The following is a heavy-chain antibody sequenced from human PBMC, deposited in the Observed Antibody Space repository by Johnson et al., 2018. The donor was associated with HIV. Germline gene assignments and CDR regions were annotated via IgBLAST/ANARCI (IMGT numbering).Heavy chain of an antibody. CDR1: GFTFANYG. CDR2: TAHDESIT. Sequence: QMLLVESGGGVVQPGESLRLSCAASGFTFANYGMHWVRQAPGKGLEWVAFTAHDESITHYADSVKGRFTMSRDNSKSTLNLQMNSLRAEDTAIYYCAKALGWELSIWGQGTMVTVSS. D-gene: IGHD1-26*01. V-gene: IGHV3-30*02. J-gene: IGHJ3*02. CDR3: AKALGWELSI.